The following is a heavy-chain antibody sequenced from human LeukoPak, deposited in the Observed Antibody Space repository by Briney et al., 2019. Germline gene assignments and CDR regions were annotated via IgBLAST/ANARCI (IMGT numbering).Heavy chain of an antibody. V-gene: IGHV3-13*01. CDR3: ARGGGPGIAAAGDAFDI. D-gene: IGHD6-13*01. J-gene: IGHJ3*02. CDR2: IGTAGDT. Sequence: GGSLRLSCAASGFTFSSYDMHWVRQATGKGLEWVSAIGTAGDTYYPGSVKGRFTISRENAKNSLYLQMNSLRAGDTAVYYCARGGGPGIAAAGDAFDIWGQGTMVTVSS. CDR1: GFTFSSYD.